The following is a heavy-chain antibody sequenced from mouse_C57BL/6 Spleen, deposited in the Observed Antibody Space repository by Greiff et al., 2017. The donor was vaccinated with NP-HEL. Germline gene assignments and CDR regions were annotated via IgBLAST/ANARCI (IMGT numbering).Heavy chain of an antibody. V-gene: IGHV2-2*01. CDR1: GFSLTSYG. Sequence: VKLMESGPGLVQPSQSLSITCTVSGFSLTSYGVHWVRQSPGKGLEWLGVIWSGGSTDYNAAFISRLSISKDNSKSQVFFKMNSLQADDTAIYYCARNGGKLGNLDYFDYWGQGTTLTVSS. J-gene: IGHJ2*01. CDR2: IWSGGST. CDR3: ARNGGKLGNLDYFDY. D-gene: IGHD4-1*01.